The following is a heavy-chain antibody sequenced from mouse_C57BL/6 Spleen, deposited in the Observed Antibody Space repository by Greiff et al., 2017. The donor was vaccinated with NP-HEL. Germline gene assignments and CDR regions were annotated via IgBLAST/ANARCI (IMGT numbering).Heavy chain of an antibody. CDR2: IHPNSGST. Sequence: QVQLQQPGAELVKPGASVKLSCKASGYTFTSYWMHWVKQRPGQGLEWIGMIHPNSGSTNYNEKFKSKATLTVDKSSSTAYMQLSSLTSEDSAVYYCARGDYYGSSLFGYGMDYWGQGTSVTVSS. CDR1: GYTFTSYW. J-gene: IGHJ4*01. V-gene: IGHV1-64*01. D-gene: IGHD1-1*01. CDR3: ARGDYYGSSLFGYGMDY.